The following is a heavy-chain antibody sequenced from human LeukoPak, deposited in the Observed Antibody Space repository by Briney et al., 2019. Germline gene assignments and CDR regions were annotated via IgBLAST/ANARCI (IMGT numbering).Heavy chain of an antibody. V-gene: IGHV4-59*01. CDR1: GGSISGYY. J-gene: IGHJ4*02. CDR3: ARDGYSSGWYDY. CDR2: IHDSGST. Sequence: SETLSLTCTVSGGSISGYYWIWIRQSPGKGLEWIGHIHDSGSTTYNPSLKSRVTISVDTSNNQFPLKLSSVTAADTAVYYCARDGYSSGWYDYWGQGTLVTVSS. D-gene: IGHD6-19*01.